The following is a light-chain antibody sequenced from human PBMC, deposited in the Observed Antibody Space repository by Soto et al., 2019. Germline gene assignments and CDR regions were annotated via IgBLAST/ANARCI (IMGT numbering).Light chain of an antibody. Sequence: DIKMTQSPSSLSTSVGDRVTITCQASQDISNYLNWYQQKPGKAPKLLIYDASNLETGVPSRFSGSGSGTDFTFTISSLQPEDIATYYCQQYDNLLTLTFDQGTKVEIK. CDR3: QQYDNLLTLT. V-gene: IGKV1-33*01. CDR2: DAS. J-gene: IGKJ1*01. CDR1: QDISNY.